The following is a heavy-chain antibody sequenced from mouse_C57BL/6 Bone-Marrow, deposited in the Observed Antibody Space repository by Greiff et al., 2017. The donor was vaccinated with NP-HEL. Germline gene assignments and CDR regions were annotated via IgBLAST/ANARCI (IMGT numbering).Heavy chain of an antibody. CDR2: IDPSDSYT. CDR3: ARRDYGSSYDWYFDV. J-gene: IGHJ1*03. Sequence: VQLQQPGAELVKPGASVKLSCKASGYTFSSYWMQWVKQRPGQGLEWIGEIDPSDSYTNYNQKFKGKATLTVDTSSSTAYRQLSSLTSEDSAVYYCARRDYGSSYDWYFDVWGTGTTVTVSS. CDR1: GYTFSSYW. V-gene: IGHV1-50*01. D-gene: IGHD1-1*01.